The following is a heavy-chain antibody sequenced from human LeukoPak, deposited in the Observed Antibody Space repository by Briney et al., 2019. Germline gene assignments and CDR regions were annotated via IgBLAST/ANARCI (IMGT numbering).Heavy chain of an antibody. CDR1: GGSISSYY. D-gene: IGHD3-10*01. V-gene: IGHV4-59*08. J-gene: IGHJ4*02. Sequence: SETLSLTCTVSGGSISSYYWSWIRQPPGKGLEWIGYIYYSGSTNYNPSLKSRVTISVDTSKNQFSLKLSSVTAADTAVYYCARHNYGSGSYFEIDYWGQGTLVTVSS. CDR2: IYYSGST. CDR3: ARHNYGSGSYFEIDY.